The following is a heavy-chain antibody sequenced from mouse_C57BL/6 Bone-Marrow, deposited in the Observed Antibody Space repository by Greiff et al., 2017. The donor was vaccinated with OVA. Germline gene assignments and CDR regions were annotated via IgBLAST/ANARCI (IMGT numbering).Heavy chain of an antibody. V-gene: IGHV1-4*01. J-gene: IGHJ3*01. CDR1: GYTFTSYT. CDR3: ARGELFWFAY. D-gene: IGHD4-1*01. Sequence: VQLQQSGAELARPGASVKMSCKASGYTFTSYTMHWVKQRPGKGLEWIGYINPSSGYTKYNQKFKDKATLTADKSSSTAYMQLSSLTSEDSAVYYCARGELFWFAYWGQGTLVTVSA. CDR2: INPSSGYT.